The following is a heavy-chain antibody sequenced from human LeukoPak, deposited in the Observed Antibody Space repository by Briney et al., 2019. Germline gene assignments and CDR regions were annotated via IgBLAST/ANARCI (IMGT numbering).Heavy chain of an antibody. Sequence: GGSLRLSCAASGFTFSSYWMSWVRQAPGKGLEWVSAISGSGGSTYYADSVKGRFTISRDNSKNTLYLQMNSLRAEDTAVYYCARADVEMATIVYAFDIWGQGTMVTVSS. CDR3: ARADVEMATIVYAFDI. J-gene: IGHJ3*02. CDR2: ISGSGGST. D-gene: IGHD5-24*01. CDR1: GFTFSSYW. V-gene: IGHV3-23*01.